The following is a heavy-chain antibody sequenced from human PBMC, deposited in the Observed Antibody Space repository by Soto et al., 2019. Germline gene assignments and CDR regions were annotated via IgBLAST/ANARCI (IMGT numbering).Heavy chain of an antibody. CDR1: GYTFTSYG. CDR3: ARERGGGSYSNWFDP. J-gene: IGHJ5*02. D-gene: IGHD1-26*01. V-gene: IGHV1-18*04. CDR2: ISGYSGNT. Sequence: QVQLVQSGAEVKKPGASVKVSCKTSGYTFTSYGISWVRQAPGQGLEWLGWISGYSGNTTYVQKLQGRVTMTTDTSTSTVDMELRSLRSDDTAVYYCARERGGGSYSNWFDPWGQGTLVTVSS.